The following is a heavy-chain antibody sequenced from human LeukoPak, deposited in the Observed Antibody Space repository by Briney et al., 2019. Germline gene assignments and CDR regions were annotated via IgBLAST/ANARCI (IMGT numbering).Heavy chain of an antibody. Sequence: PGGSLRLPCAASGFTLSNYGMHWVRQAPGKGLEWVAVVSYDGNYKYYAASAKGRFAISRDNSKNTLYLQMNSLRVEDAAVYYCTKDVGRLTLVRGEPYYYYGMDVWGKGTTVTVS. CDR2: VSYDGNYK. CDR3: TKDVGRLTLVRGEPYYYYGMDV. D-gene: IGHD3-10*01. CDR1: GFTLSNYG. J-gene: IGHJ6*04. V-gene: IGHV3-30*18.